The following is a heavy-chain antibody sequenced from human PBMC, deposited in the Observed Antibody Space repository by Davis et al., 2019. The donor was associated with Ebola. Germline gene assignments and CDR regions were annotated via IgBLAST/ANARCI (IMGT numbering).Heavy chain of an antibody. V-gene: IGHV1-46*01. CDR3: AARYGRYYYHGRDV. CDR1: GYTFTNYY. J-gene: IGHJ6*02. Sequence: AASVKVSCKASGYTFTNYYMHWVRQAPGQGLEWMGMINPNDGRTIYAQKFQGRVTMTTDTSTTTAYMELRSLRSDDTAVYFCAARYGRYYYHGRDVWGQGTTVTVSS. CDR2: INPNDGRT. D-gene: IGHD2-15*01.